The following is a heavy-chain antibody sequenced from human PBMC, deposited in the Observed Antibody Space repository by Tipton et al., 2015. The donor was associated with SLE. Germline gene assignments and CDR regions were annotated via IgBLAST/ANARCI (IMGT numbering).Heavy chain of an antibody. D-gene: IGHD4-11*01. CDR2: VYYSGNT. CDR1: GDSISNVNYY. Sequence: TLSLTCTVSGDSISNVNYYWNWLRQRPGKGLEWIVYVYYSGNTLYNPSLRSRVTMSLDTSKNQFSLKLRSLTAADSAMYFCARMDYSQFQLLYFESWGQGILVTVSS. V-gene: IGHV4-30-4*08. J-gene: IGHJ4*02. CDR3: ARMDYSQFQLLYFES.